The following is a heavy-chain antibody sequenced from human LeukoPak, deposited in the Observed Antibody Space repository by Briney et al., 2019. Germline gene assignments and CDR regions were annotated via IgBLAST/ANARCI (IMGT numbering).Heavy chain of an antibody. CDR2: IKEDGSEN. D-gene: IGHD1-1*01. Sequence: GGSLRLSCVASGFTFSRYWMTWVRQAPGKGLEWVANIKEDGSENSYVESVKGRFTISRDNAKNSLYLQLNSLRAEDTAVYFCARQRYSDYWGQGTLVTVSS. J-gene: IGHJ4*02. V-gene: IGHV3-7*01. CDR3: ARQRYSDY. CDR1: GFTFSRYW.